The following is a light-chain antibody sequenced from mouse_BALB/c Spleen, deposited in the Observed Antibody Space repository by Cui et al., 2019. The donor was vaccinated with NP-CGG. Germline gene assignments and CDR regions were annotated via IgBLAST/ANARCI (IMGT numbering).Light chain of an antibody. V-gene: IGLV1*01. CDR1: TGAVTTSNY. CDR3: ALWYSNHWV. CDR2: VIN. J-gene: IGLJ1*01. Sequence: QAVVTQESARTTSPGETVTLTCRSSTGAVTTSNYANWVQEKPDHLFTGLIGVINNRVPGVPARFSGSLIGDKAALTITGAQTEDEAIYFCALWYSNHWVFGGGTKLTVL.